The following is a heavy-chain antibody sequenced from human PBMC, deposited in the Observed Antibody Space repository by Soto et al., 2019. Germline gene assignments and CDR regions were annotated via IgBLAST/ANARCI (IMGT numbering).Heavy chain of an antibody. CDR3: ARGQSFLSGDSEGYCYFGMDV. CDR2: MNPNSGNT. CDR1: GYTFTSYD. D-gene: IGHD4-17*01. Sequence: ASVKVSCQASGYTFTSYDINWVRQATGQGLEWMGWMNPNSGNTGYAQKFQGRVTMTRNTSISTAYKELRSLISEDTAVFYCARGQSFLSGDSEGYCYFGMDVWGKGTTVTVSS. J-gene: IGHJ6*04. V-gene: IGHV1-8*01.